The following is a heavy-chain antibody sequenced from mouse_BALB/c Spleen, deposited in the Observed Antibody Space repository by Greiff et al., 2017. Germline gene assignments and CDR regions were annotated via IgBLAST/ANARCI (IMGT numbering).Heavy chain of an antibody. J-gene: IGHJ3*01. CDR1: GFTFNTYA. Sequence: EADGGLVQPKGSLKLSCAASGFTFNTYAMNWVRQAPGKGLEWVARIRSKSNNYATYYADSVKDRFTISRDDSQSMLYLQMNNLKTEDTAMYYCVSPPKLGAWFAYWGQGTLVTVSA. V-gene: IGHV10-1*02. CDR3: VSPPKLGAWFAY. CDR2: IRSKSNNYAT. D-gene: IGHD4-1*01.